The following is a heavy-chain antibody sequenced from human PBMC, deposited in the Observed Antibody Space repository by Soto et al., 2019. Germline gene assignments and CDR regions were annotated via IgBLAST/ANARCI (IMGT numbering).Heavy chain of an antibody. D-gene: IGHD6-13*01. V-gene: IGHV1-3*01. Sequence: ASVRLSWRASRYPFTSYAMHWGRQAPGQRRGWIGWINAGKGNTKSSQKFQGRVTITSGTYASTAYMELSSLRSEDTAVYYCARVWGSRSWSAPDYYYYYGMDVGGQGTTVTVSS. CDR2: INAGKGNT. CDR3: ARVWGSRSWSAPDYYYYYGMDV. J-gene: IGHJ6*02. CDR1: RYPFTSYA.